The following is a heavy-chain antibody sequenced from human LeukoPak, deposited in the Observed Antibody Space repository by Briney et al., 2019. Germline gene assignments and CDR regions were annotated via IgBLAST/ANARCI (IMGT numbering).Heavy chain of an antibody. J-gene: IGHJ6*04. V-gene: IGHV1-3*01. CDR2: INAGNGNS. CDR1: RYTLTSYA. D-gene: IGHD3-10*01. Sequence: ASVKVSRKASRYTLTSYAMHWVRQAPAQRREWMGWINAGNGNSKYSQKFQGRVTITRDTSASTAYMELSSLRSEDTAVYYCARSHVLLWFGPRSGDYYYYYGMDVWGKGTTVTVSS. CDR3: ARSHVLLWFGPRSGDYYYYYGMDV.